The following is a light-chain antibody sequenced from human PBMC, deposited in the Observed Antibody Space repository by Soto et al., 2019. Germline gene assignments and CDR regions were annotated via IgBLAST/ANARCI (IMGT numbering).Light chain of an antibody. CDR2: GAS. J-gene: IGKJ1*01. Sequence: EIVLTQSPATLSVSQVERVTLSCRASQSVDINLAWYQQKPGQAPRLLIYGASTRATDMSGTFSGRGSGTEFTLTISNVRPEDFAVYYCQQYRSWPRTCGQGTKVDIK. V-gene: IGKV3-15*01. CDR3: QQYRSWPRT. CDR1: QSVDIN.